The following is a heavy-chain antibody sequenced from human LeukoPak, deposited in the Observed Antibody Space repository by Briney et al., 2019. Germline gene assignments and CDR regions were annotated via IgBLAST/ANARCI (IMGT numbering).Heavy chain of an antibody. D-gene: IGHD5-18*01. CDR3: ARHPYRYNNYNDY. CDR1: GFIFSNYV. CDR2: ITKSGDST. J-gene: IGHJ4*02. V-gene: IGHV3-23*01. Sequence: GGSLRLSCAASGFIFSNYVMSWVRQSPGKGLEWVAAITKSGDSTYYADSVKGRFTISRDNSKHTLFLQMNSLRAEHTAVYYCARHPYRYNNYNDYRGQGTILTVSS.